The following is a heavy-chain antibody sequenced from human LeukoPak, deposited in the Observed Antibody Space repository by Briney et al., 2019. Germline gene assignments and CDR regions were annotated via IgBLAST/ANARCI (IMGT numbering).Heavy chain of an antibody. Sequence: GGSLRLSCAASGFTFSSYAMSWVRQAPGKGLEWVSAISGSGGSTYYADPVKGRFTISRDNPKNTLYLQMNSLRAEDTAVYYCAKDHTVTNIIDYWGQGTLVTVSS. J-gene: IGHJ4*02. CDR3: AKDHTVTNIIDY. D-gene: IGHD4-17*01. CDR1: GFTFSSYA. CDR2: ISGSGGST. V-gene: IGHV3-23*01.